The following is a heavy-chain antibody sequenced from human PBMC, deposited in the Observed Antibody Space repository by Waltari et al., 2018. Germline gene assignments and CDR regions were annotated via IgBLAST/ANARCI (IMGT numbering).Heavy chain of an antibody. CDR3: ARVKAAAGPYYYYGMDV. CDR2: ISYDGSNK. CDR1: GFTFSSYA. Sequence: QVQLVESGGGVVQPGRSLRLSCAASGFTFSSYAMHWFRQAPGKGLEWVAVISYDGSNKYYADSVKGRFTISRDNSKNTLYLQMNSLRAEDTAVYYCARVKAAAGPYYYYGMDVWGQGTTVTVSS. D-gene: IGHD6-13*01. J-gene: IGHJ6*02. V-gene: IGHV3-30-3*01.